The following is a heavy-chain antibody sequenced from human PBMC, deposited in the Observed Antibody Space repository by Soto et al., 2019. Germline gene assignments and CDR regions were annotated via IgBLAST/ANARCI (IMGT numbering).Heavy chain of an antibody. CDR3: ARVESSKWLSKYGMDV. V-gene: IGHV1-69*01. Sequence: QVQLVQSGAEVKKPGSSVKVSCKASGGTFSSYAISWVRQAPGQGLEWMGGIIPIFGTANYATKFQGRVTITADESTSKAYMELSSLRSEDTAVYYCARVESSKWLSKYGMDVWGQGTTVTVSS. CDR2: IIPIFGTA. D-gene: IGHD3-22*01. CDR1: GGTFSSYA. J-gene: IGHJ6*02.